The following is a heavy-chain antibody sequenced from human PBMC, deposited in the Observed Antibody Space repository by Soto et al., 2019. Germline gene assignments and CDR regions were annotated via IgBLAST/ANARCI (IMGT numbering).Heavy chain of an antibody. V-gene: IGHV3-33*01. D-gene: IGHD5-12*01. J-gene: IGHJ6*02. CDR1: GFTFSSYG. CDR2: IWYDGSNK. Sequence: QPGGSLRLSCAASGFTFSSYGMHWVRQAPGKGLEWVAVIWYDGSNKYYADSVKGRFTISRDNSKNTLYLQMNSLRAEDTAVYYCARRARYAPVSYSYYYGMDVWGQGTTVTVSS. CDR3: ARRARYAPVSYSYYYGMDV.